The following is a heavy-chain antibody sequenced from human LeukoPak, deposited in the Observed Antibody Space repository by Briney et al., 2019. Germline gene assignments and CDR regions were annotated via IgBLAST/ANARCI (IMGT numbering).Heavy chain of an antibody. CDR1: GYTLTELS. CDR2: FDPEDGET. J-gene: IGHJ4*02. D-gene: IGHD5-18*01. Sequence: GASVKVSCKVSGYTLTELSMHWVRQAPGKGLEWMGGFDPEDGETIYAQKFQGRVTMTEDTSTDTAYMELSSLRSEDTAVYYCATPVRFTAMVYFDYWGQGTLVTVSS. V-gene: IGHV1-24*01. CDR3: ATPVRFTAMVYFDY.